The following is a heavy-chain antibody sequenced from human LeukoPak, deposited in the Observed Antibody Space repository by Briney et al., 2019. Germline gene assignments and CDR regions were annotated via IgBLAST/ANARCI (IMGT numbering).Heavy chain of an antibody. D-gene: IGHD6-13*01. J-gene: IGHJ4*02. CDR3: TRATIPAAGIDY. CDR1: GYTFTSYG. CDR2: ISTYTGDT. V-gene: IGHV1-18*01. Sequence: ASVNVSCKASGYTFTSYGVSWVRQAPGQGLEWMGWISTYTGDTNYAQKLQGRLIMTTDTSASTAFMELRSLTSDDTAVYYCTRATIPAAGIDYWGQGTLVTVSS.